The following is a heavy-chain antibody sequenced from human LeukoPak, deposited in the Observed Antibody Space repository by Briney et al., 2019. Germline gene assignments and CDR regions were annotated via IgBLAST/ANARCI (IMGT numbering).Heavy chain of an antibody. CDR3: ARLLDYDSSGYPDTFDI. CDR1: GGSISSYY. V-gene: IGHV4-59*01. CDR2: IYYSGST. D-gene: IGHD3-22*01. J-gene: IGHJ3*02. Sequence: SETLSLTCTVSGGSISSYYWSWIRQPPGKGLEWIGYIYYSGSTNYNPSLKSRVTISLDTSRNQFSLRLSSVTAADTAVYYCARLLDYDSSGYPDTFDIWGQGTMVTVSS.